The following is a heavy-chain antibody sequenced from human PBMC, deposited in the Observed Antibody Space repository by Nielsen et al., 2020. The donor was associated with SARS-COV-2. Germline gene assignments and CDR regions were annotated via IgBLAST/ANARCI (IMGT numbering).Heavy chain of an antibody. CDR2: INPNSGGT. J-gene: IGHJ4*02. CDR3: ARDFSSGWGGPDY. D-gene: IGHD6-19*01. Sequence: ASVKVSCKASGYTFTGYYMHWVRQAPGQGLEWMGRINPNSGGTNYAQKFQGRVTMTRDTPISTAYMELSRLRSDDTAVYYCARDFSSGWGGPDYWGQGTLVTVSS. CDR1: GYTFTGYY. V-gene: IGHV1-2*06.